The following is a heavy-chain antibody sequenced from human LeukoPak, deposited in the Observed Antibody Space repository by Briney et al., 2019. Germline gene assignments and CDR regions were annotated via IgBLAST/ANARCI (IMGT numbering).Heavy chain of an antibody. CDR3: TRDGWSSSSALDY. CDR1: GYTFTGYY. V-gene: IGHV1-2*04. D-gene: IGHD6-6*01. Sequence: GASVKVSCKASGYTFTGYYMHWVRQAPGQGLEWMGWINPNSGGTNYAQKFQGWVTMTRDTSISTAYMELSRLRSDDTAVHYCTRDGWSSSSALDYWGQGTLVTVSS. J-gene: IGHJ4*02. CDR2: INPNSGGT.